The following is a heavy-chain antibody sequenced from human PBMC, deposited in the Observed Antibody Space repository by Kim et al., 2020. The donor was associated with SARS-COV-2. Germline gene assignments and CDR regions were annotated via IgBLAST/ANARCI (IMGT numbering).Heavy chain of an antibody. D-gene: IGHD5-18*01. CDR3: AKDEVEVDTAMVKPLA. V-gene: IGHV3-30*02. J-gene: IGHJ4*02. Sequence: VKGRFTISRDNSKNTRYLQMNSLGAEDTAVYYCAKDEVEVDTAMVKPLAWGQGTLVTVSS.